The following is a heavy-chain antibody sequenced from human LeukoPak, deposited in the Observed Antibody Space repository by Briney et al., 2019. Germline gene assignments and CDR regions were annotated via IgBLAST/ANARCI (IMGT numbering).Heavy chain of an antibody. Sequence: QPGGSLRLSCAASGFSFSDYWMSWVRQAPGKGLEWVANMKQDGSGEYYVDSVKGRFTISRDNGKNSLYLQMNSLRAEDTALYYCARDHLIASAGNDYWGQGTLVTVSS. CDR1: GFSFSDYW. J-gene: IGHJ4*02. CDR2: MKQDGSGE. CDR3: ARDHLIASAGNDY. V-gene: IGHV3-7*01. D-gene: IGHD6-13*01.